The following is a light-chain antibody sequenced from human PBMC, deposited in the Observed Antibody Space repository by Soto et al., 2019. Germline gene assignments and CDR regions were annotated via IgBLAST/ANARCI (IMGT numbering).Light chain of an antibody. CDR2: GAS. J-gene: IGKJ2*01. CDR1: QSVSSN. CDR3: QQYDNWPYT. V-gene: IGKV3-15*01. Sequence: EIVMTQSPGTLAVSPGERASLSCRASQSVSSNLAWYQQTPGQAPRLLIYGASTRATGIPARYSGIGSGTEFTLTLRSLQSQDFAIYSCQQYDNWPYTFGQGTKLQI.